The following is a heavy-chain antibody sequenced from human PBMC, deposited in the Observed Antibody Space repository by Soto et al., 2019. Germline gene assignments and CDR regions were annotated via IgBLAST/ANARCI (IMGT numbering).Heavy chain of an antibody. CDR3: ARVDSSSWYTRYWYFDL. V-gene: IGHV3-11*01. CDR1: GFTFSDYY. CDR2: ISSSGSTI. D-gene: IGHD6-13*01. Sequence: PGGSLRLSCAASGFTFSDYYMSWIRQAPGKGLEWVSYISSSGSTIYYADSVKGRFTISRDNAKNSLYLQMNSLRAEDTAVYYCARVDSSSWYTRYWYFDLWGRGTLVTVSS. J-gene: IGHJ2*01.